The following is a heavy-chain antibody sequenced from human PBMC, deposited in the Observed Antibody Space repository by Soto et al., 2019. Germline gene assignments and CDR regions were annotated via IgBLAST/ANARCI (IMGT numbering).Heavy chain of an antibody. CDR2: ISGSGGST. Sequence: GGSLRLSCAASGFTFSSYAMSWVRQAPGKGLEWVSAISGSGGSTYYADSVKGRFTISRDNSKNTLYLQMNSLRAEDTAVYYCAKGPYYDFWSGYSYLDYWGQGTLVTVSS. CDR1: GFTFSSYA. D-gene: IGHD3-3*01. J-gene: IGHJ4*02. CDR3: AKGPYYDFWSGYSYLDY. V-gene: IGHV3-23*01.